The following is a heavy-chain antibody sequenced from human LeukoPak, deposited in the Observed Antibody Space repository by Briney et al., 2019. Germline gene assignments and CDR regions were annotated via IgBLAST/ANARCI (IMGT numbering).Heavy chain of an antibody. D-gene: IGHD5-18*01. V-gene: IGHV4-30-4*01. CDR2: FYYSGST. J-gene: IGHJ4*02. CDR3: ARVHSPKNSYGPQYYFDY. CDR1: GDSISSADYS. Sequence: PSETLSLTCTVSGDSISSADYSWSWIRQPPGKGLEWIGYFYYSGSTYYNPSLKSRVTISVDTSKNHFSLKLSSVTAADTAVYYCARVHSPKNSYGPQYYFDYWGQGTLVTVSS.